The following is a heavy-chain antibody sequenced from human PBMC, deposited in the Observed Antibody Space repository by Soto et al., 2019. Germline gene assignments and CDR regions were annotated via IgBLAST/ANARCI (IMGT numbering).Heavy chain of an antibody. CDR1: GVTFSGCG. CDR2: IAYDGSNT. CDR3: AKAPPYSSSWYGLFDY. Sequence: PGGSLRLSCAASGVTFSGCGMHWVRQAPGKGLEWVAVIAYDGSNTFYADSVRGRFTISRDNSKNTLYLQMNSLRVEDMAVYYCAKAPPYSSSWYGLFDYWGQGTLVTVSS. V-gene: IGHV3-30*18. J-gene: IGHJ4*02. D-gene: IGHD6-13*01.